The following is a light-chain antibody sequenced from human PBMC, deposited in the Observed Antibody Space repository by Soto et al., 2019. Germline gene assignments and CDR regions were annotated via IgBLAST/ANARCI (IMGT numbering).Light chain of an antibody. Sequence: EIVLTQSPGTLSLSPGERATLSCRASQSVSSSYLAWYQQKPGQAPRLLIYGASSRATGIPDRISGSGSGTDFTLTISRLEPEDFAVYYCQQYGGSPATFGQGTKVEIK. V-gene: IGKV3-20*01. J-gene: IGKJ1*01. CDR1: QSVSSSY. CDR2: GAS. CDR3: QQYGGSPAT.